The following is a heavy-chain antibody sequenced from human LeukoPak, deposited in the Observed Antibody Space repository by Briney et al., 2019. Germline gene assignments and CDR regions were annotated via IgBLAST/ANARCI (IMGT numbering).Heavy chain of an antibody. CDR2: ISYDGNKK. Sequence: QSGGSLRLSCAASGFTFSNYAMHWVRQAPGKGLEWVAVISYDGNKKYYADSMRGRFTISRDNSKNTVYLQMNSLRAEDTAVFYCARTRYYYGSGNNHFDCWGQGALVTVSS. J-gene: IGHJ4*02. CDR3: ARTRYYYGSGNNHFDC. D-gene: IGHD3-10*01. V-gene: IGHV3-30-3*01. CDR1: GFTFSNYA.